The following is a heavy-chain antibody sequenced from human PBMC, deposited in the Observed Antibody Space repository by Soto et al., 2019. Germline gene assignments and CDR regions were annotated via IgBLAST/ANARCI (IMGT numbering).Heavy chain of an antibody. CDR3: ARVKATLYRHYYFDY. Sequence: SETLSLTCSVSGGTINSGDYFWSWIRQPPGKGLEWIGSIFYTGSTYYSLSLKSRASMSMDTSKNLFSLQLRSLTAADGDGDVRARVKATLYRHYYFDYWGQGAPVTVYS. CDR2: IFYTGST. J-gene: IGHJ4*02. CDR1: GGTINSGDYF. D-gene: IGHD5-12*01. V-gene: IGHV4-30-4*02.